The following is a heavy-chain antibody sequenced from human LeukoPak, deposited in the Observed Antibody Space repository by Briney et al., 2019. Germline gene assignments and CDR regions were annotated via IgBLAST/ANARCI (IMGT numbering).Heavy chain of an antibody. CDR3: AKGSYYDSSGSFYFDY. J-gene: IGHJ4*02. Sequence: GGSLRLSCAASGFTFSTYSMNWVRQAPGKGLEWVSGISGSGDNTYYADSVKGRFTISRDNSKNTLYVQVNSLGTEDTAAYYCAKGSYYDSSGSFYFDYWGQGTLVTVSS. V-gene: IGHV3-23*01. CDR1: GFTFSTYS. D-gene: IGHD3-22*01. CDR2: ISGSGDNT.